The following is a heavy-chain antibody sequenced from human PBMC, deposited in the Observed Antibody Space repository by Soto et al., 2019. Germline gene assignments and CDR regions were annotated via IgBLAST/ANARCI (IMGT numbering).Heavy chain of an antibody. CDR3: ARTRECGYSNEYDY. D-gene: IGHD5-18*01. CDR2: ILPIFGTA. V-gene: IGHV1-69*01. Sequence: QVQLVQSGAEVKKPGSSVKVSCKASGGTFSSYAISWVRQAPGQGLEWMGGILPIFGTANYAQKFQGRVTITADESTSRAYMELSSIRSEDTAEYDCARTRECGYSNEYDYWGQGTPVTDSS. J-gene: IGHJ4*02. CDR1: GGTFSSYA.